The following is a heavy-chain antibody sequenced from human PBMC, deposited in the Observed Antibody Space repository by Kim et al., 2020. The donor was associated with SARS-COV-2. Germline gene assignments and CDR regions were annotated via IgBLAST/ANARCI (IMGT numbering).Heavy chain of an antibody. CDR2: IYFSGRT. CDR1: NYSITSYY. Sequence: SETLSLTCSVSNYSITSYYWSWIRQPPGKELEWVGFIYFSGRTNYNPSLQSRVAISIDTSKNQFSLKLSSVTAADTAVYFCARGSSGYYWRNWGQGTRVTVS. CDR3: ARGSSGYYWRN. D-gene: IGHD3-22*01. V-gene: IGHV4-59*08. J-gene: IGHJ4*02.